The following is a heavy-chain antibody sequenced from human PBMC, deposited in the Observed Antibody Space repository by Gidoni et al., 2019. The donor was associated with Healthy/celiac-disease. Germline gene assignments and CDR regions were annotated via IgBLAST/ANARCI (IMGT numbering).Heavy chain of an antibody. CDR1: GYTLTELS. V-gene: IGHV1-24*01. CDR3: ATGDYDFWSGYQIFDY. CDR2: FDPEDGET. J-gene: IGHJ4*02. Sequence: QVQLVPSGAEVTKPGASVKVSCKVSGYTLTELSMHWVRQAPGKGLEWMGGFDPEDGETIYAQKFQGRVTMTEDTSTDTAYMELSSLRSEDTAVYYCATGDYDFWSGYQIFDYWGQGTLVTVSS. D-gene: IGHD3-3*01.